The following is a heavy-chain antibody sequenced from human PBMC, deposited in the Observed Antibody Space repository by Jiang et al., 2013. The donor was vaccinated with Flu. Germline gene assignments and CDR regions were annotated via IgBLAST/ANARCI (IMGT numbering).Heavy chain of an antibody. D-gene: IGHD3-3*01. V-gene: IGHV3-23*01. Sequence: CAASGSTFSSYAMSWVRQAPGKGLEWVSAISGSGGSTYYADSVKGRFTISRDNSKNTLYLQMNSLRAEDTAVYYCAMWSGYYLDYWGQGTLVTVSS. CDR1: GSTFSSYA. CDR2: ISGSGGST. CDR3: AMWSGYYLDY. J-gene: IGHJ4*02.